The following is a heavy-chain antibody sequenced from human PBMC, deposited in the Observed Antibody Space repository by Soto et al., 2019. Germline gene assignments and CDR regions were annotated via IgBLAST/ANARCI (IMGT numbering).Heavy chain of an antibody. Sequence: SETLSLTCTVSGGSISSGDYYWSWIRQPPGKGLEWIGYVWYDGSTNYNPSLKSRVTISVDKSKNQFSLKLSSVTAADTAVYYCARVYRARFDTTRAKQQLVSDYWGQGTLVTVSS. J-gene: IGHJ4*02. V-gene: IGHV4-61*08. CDR1: GGSISSGDYY. CDR3: ARVYRARFDTTRAKQQLVSDY. D-gene: IGHD6-13*01. CDR2: VWYDGST.